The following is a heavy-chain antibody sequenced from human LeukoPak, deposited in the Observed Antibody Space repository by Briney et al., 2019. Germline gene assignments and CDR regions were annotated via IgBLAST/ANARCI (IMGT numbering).Heavy chain of an antibody. V-gene: IGHV4-59*08. CDR2: IYYMGGT. CDR3: ARQNYGSAPLRY. Sequence: SETLSLACTVAGGSISSYCCGWVRQPPGKGLGWVGYIYYMGGTNFNTSLKSGVTISVETSKTQFSLKLSSVTAADTAVYYCARQNYGSAPLRYWGQGTLVTVSS. D-gene: IGHD3-10*01. CDR1: GGSISSYC. J-gene: IGHJ4*02.